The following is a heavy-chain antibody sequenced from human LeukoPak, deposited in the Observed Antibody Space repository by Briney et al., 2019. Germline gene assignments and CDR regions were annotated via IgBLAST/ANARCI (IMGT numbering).Heavy chain of an antibody. J-gene: IGHJ6*03. CDR2: INPNSGGT. CDR3: ARGNWGSPYYYYYYMDV. V-gene: IGHV1-2*02. CDR1: GYTFTDYY. D-gene: IGHD7-27*01. Sequence: ASVKVSCKTSGYTFTDYYMHWVRQAPGQGLEWMGWINPNSGGTNYAQKFQGRVTMTRDTSISTAYLDLSRLRSEDTAVYYCARGNWGSPYYYYYYMDVWGKGTTVTISS.